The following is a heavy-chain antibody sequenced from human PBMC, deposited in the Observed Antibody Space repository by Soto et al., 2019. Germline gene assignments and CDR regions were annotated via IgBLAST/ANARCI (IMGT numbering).Heavy chain of an antibody. Sequence: QVQLQESGPGLVKPSQTLSLTCTVSGGSISSGGYYWSWIRQHPGKGLEWIGYIYYSGSTYYNPSLKSRVTISVDTSKNQFSLKLSSVTAADTAVYYCARGRKANRYSYGPRGWFDPWGQGTLVTVSS. J-gene: IGHJ5*02. D-gene: IGHD5-18*01. CDR1: GGSISSGGYY. V-gene: IGHV4-31*03. CDR2: IYYSGST. CDR3: ARGRKANRYSYGPRGWFDP.